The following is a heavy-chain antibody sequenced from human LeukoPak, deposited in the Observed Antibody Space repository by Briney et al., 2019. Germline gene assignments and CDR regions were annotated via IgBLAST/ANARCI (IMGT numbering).Heavy chain of an antibody. CDR3: ARGGFGYSYGYSWYYFDY. Sequence: ASVKVSCKASGYTFTSYYMHWVRQAPGQGLEWMGIINPSGGSTSYAQKFQGRVTMTRDTSTSTVYMELSSLRSEDTAVYYCARGGFGYSYGYSWYYFDYWGQGTLVTVSS. CDR2: INPSGGST. D-gene: IGHD5-18*01. V-gene: IGHV1-46*01. CDR1: GYTFTSYY. J-gene: IGHJ4*02.